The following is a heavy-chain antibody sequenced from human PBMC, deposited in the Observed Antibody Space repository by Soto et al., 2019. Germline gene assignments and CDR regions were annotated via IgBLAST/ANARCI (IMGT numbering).Heavy chain of an antibody. CDR1: GFTFTSSA. J-gene: IGHJ3*02. CDR2: IVVGSGNT. V-gene: IGHV1-58*01. Sequence: SVKVSCKASGFTFTSSAVQWVRQARGQRLEWIGWIVVGSGNTNYAQKFQERVTITRDMSTSTAYMELSSLRSEDTAVYYCAADAALHDDAFDIWGQGTMVTVPS. CDR3: AADAALHDDAFDI. D-gene: IGHD6-25*01.